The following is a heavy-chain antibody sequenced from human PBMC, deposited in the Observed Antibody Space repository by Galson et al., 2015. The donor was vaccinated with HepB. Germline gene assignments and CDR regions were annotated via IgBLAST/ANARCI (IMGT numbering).Heavy chain of an antibody. D-gene: IGHD3-22*01. J-gene: IGHJ6*02. CDR1: GFTFSSFA. Sequence: LRLSCAASGFTFSSFAMHWVRRAPGKGPEWVAVISYDGSNKYYADSVKGRFTISRDNSKNTLYLQMNSLRAEDTAVYYCAREGGYYLLYYGMDVWGQGTTVTVSS. CDR3: AREGGYYLLYYGMDV. V-gene: IGHV3-30-3*01. CDR2: ISYDGSNK.